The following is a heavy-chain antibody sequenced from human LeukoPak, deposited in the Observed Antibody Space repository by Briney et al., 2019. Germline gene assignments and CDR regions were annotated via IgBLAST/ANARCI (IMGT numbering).Heavy chain of an antibody. CDR3: ARISYYDFGIDY. V-gene: IGHV3-30-3*01. J-gene: IGHJ4*02. CDR1: GFTFSSYA. D-gene: IGHD3-3*01. Sequence: GGSLRLSCAASGFTFSSYAMRWVRQAPGKGLEWVAVISYDGSNKYYADSVKGRFTISRDNSKNTLYLQMNSLRAEDTAVYYCARISYYDFGIDYWGQGTLVTVSS. CDR2: ISYDGSNK.